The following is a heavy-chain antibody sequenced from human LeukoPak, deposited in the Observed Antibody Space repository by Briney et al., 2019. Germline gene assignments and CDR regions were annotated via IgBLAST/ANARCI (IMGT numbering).Heavy chain of an antibody. CDR3: AKDKGNQQLYALDV. V-gene: IGHV3-30*02. CDR1: GFLVNDYG. CDR2: MRFDGNTK. J-gene: IGHJ6*02. D-gene: IGHD1-1*01. Sequence: GGSLRLSCAASGFLVNDYGMHWVRQAPGKGPEWVAAMRFDGNTKYYVDSVKGRFTISRDTSRNTLFLQMNSLRDEDTATYYCAKDKGNQQLYALDVWGQGTTVSVSS.